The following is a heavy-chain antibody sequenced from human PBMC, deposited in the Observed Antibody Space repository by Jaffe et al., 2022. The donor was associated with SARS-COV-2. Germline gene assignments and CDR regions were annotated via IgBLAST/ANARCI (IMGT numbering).Heavy chain of an antibody. CDR3: ARPSSSTGWYFDL. J-gene: IGHJ2*01. Sequence: QVQLVESGGGFVKPGGSLRLSCAASGFTFSDYYMTWIRQAPGKGLEWISFSSSSRTYINYADTVKGRFTISRDNARNSLFLQMNNLRHDDTAVYYCARPSSSTGWYFDLWGRGTLVTVSS. CDR2: SSSSRTYI. V-gene: IGHV3-11*06. D-gene: IGHD6-6*01. CDR1: GFTFSDYY.